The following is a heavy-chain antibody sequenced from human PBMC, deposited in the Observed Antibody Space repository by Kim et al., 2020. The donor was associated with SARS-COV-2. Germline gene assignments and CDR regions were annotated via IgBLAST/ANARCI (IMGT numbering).Heavy chain of an antibody. Sequence: ASVKVSCKASGYTFTSYYMHWVRQAPGQGLEWTGIINPSGGSTSYAQKFQGRVTMTRDTSTSTVYMELSSLRSEDTAVYYCARAGSCSSTSCYVTRYYYYGMDVWGQGTTVTVSS. CDR2: INPSGGST. CDR1: GYTFTSYY. J-gene: IGHJ6*02. V-gene: IGHV1-46*01. D-gene: IGHD2-2*01. CDR3: ARAGSCSSTSCYVTRYYYYGMDV.